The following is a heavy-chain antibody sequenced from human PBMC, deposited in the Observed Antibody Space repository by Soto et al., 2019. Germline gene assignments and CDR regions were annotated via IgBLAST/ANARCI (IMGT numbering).Heavy chain of an antibody. CDR1: GYTFTGYY. CDR3: ARDLWNAPGY. D-gene: IGHD1-1*01. Sequence: GASVKVSCKASGYTFTGYYMHWVRQAPGQGLEWLGWINAGTGIATYTQRFQGRVTITSDTSATTSYMELSSLTSEDTAVYFCARDLWNAPGYWGQGAPVTVSS. V-gene: IGHV1-3*01. J-gene: IGHJ4*02. CDR2: INAGTGIA.